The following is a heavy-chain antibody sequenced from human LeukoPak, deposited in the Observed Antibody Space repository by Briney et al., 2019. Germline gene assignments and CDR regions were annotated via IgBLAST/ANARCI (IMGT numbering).Heavy chain of an antibody. CDR1: GFTFSSYS. CDR2: ISRSSSHI. V-gene: IGHV3-21*01. Sequence: GGSLRLSCAASGFTFSSYSMNWVRQAPGKGLEWVSSISRSSSHIYFADSVKGRFTISRDNAKNSLHLQMNSLRVEDTAVYYCARDRAATVPFDIWGQGTMVIVSS. J-gene: IGHJ3*02. CDR3: ARDRAATVPFDI. D-gene: IGHD1-14*01.